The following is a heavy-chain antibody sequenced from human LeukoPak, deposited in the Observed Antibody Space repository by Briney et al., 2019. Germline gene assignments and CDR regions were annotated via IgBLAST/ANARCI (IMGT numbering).Heavy chain of an antibody. CDR3: ASDSSGWYYFDY. CDR2: VYYSGST. CDR1: GGSTSSSSYY. D-gene: IGHD6-19*01. J-gene: IGHJ4*02. Sequence: SETLSLTCTVSGGSTSSSSYYWGWIRQPPGKGLEWIGSVYYSGSTYYNPSLKSRVTISVDTSKNQFSLKLSSVTAADTAVYYCASDSSGWYYFDYWAREPWSPSPQ. V-gene: IGHV4-39*01.